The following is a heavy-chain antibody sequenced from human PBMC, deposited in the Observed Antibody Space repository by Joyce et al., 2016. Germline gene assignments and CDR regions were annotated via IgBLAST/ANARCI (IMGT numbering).Heavy chain of an antibody. J-gene: IGHJ4*02. CDR1: SGPFSGFF. CDR3: ARSQWLAPLMY. D-gene: IGHD6-19*01. Sequence: QVQLQQWGAGLLKTSETLSLTCAVYSGPFSGFFWSWVRQPPGKCLEWIGDITNSGATHYNPSLKSRVTMSVDTSRKEFSLKLSSVAVADTAIYYCARSQWLAPLMYWGQGTPVTVSS. V-gene: IGHV4-34*02. CDR2: ITNSGAT.